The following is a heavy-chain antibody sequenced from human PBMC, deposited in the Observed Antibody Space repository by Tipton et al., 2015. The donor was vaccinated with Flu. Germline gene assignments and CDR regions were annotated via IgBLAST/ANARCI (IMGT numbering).Heavy chain of an antibody. CDR3: ATTGGYYYGMDV. V-gene: IGHV4-39*07. D-gene: IGHD1-14*01. CDR1: GGSISSSSYY. CDR2: IYYSGST. Sequence: TLSLTCTVSGGSISSSSYYWGWIRQPPGKGLEWIGSIYYSGSTYYNPSLKSRVTISVDTSKNQFSLKLSSVTAADTAVCYCATTGGYYYGMDVWGQGTTVTVSS. J-gene: IGHJ6*02.